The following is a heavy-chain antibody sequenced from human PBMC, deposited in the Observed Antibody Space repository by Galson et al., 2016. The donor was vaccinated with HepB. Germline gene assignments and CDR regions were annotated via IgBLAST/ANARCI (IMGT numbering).Heavy chain of an antibody. CDR3: ARDKGADTPFDH. Sequence: SLRLSCAASGFTFSSYWIHWVRQVPGKGLVWVARITTDVTDTGYAASVEGRFTVSRDNANRVVYLEMTSLRGDDTAVYSCARDKGADTPFDHWSQGTLVTVSS. CDR2: ITTDVTDT. J-gene: IGHJ4*02. CDR1: GFTFSSYW. D-gene: IGHD6-19*01. V-gene: IGHV3-74*01.